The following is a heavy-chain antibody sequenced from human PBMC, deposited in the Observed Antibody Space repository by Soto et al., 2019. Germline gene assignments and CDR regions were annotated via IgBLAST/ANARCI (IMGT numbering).Heavy chain of an antibody. CDR1: VYTFTSYG. CDR2: ISAYNGNT. V-gene: IGHV1-18*01. J-gene: IGHJ4*02. Sequence: ASVKVSCKASVYTFTSYGISWVRQAPGQGLEWVGWISAYNGNTNYAQKLQGRVTITTDTSTNTAYMELRSLRSDDTAVYYCARDHSSSWYRNFDYWGQGTLVTVSS. CDR3: ARDHSSSWYRNFDY. D-gene: IGHD6-13*01.